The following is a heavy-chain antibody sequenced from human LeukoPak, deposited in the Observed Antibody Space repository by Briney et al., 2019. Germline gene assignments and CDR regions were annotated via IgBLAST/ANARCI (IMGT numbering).Heavy chain of an antibody. D-gene: IGHD2-2*01. CDR3: AKDEVIPSYYYIDV. CDR1: GFTFSSYA. V-gene: IGHV3-23*01. Sequence: GGSLRLSCAASGFTFSSYAMSWVRQAPGKGLEWVSAISGSGGSTYYADSVKGRFTISRDNSKNTLYLQMNSLRGEDTAVYYCAKDEVIPSYYYIDVWGKGTTVTVSS. J-gene: IGHJ6*03. CDR2: ISGSGGST.